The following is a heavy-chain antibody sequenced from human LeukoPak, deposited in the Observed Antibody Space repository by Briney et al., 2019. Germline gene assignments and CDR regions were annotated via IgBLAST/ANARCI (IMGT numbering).Heavy chain of an antibody. CDR1: GFSFSTYW. CDR2: IQQDGSEK. D-gene: IGHD1-7*01. CDR3: ARDHWNSGFYYFDC. Sequence: PGGSLRLSCAASGFSFSTYWMTWVRQAPGKGLEWLANIQQDGSEKNYVSSVRGRFTISRDNARNSMYLQMNSLRAEDTAVYYCARDHWNSGFYYFDCWGQGTLVTVSS. V-gene: IGHV3-7*01. J-gene: IGHJ4*02.